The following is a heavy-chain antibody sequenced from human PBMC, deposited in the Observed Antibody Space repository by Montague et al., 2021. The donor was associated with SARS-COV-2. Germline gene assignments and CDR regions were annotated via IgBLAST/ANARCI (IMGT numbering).Heavy chain of an antibody. Sequence: CAISGDTVSSNSAAWNWNRQSPSRGLEWLGRTYYRSKWYNDYAVSVKSRITINPDTSKNQFSLQLNSVTPEDTAVYYCARGLWFGELLSLYYYYGMDVWGQGTTVTVSS. CDR3: ARGLWFGELLSLYYYYGMDV. CDR2: TYYRSKWYN. D-gene: IGHD3-10*01. V-gene: IGHV6-1*01. J-gene: IGHJ6*02. CDR1: GDTVSSNSAA.